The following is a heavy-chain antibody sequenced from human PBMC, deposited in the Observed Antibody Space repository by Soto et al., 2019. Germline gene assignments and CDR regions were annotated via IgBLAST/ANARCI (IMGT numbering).Heavy chain of an antibody. CDR1: GFTFSSYW. J-gene: IGHJ4*02. CDR3: SRGRGNYYFDY. CDR2: INSDGSSI. D-gene: IGHD3-10*01. Sequence: LRLSCAASGFTFSSYWMHWVRQAPGKGLVWVSRINSDGSSISYADSVKGRFTISRDNAKNTLYVQMNSLRAEDTAVYYCSRGRGNYYFDYWGQGTLVTVSS. V-gene: IGHV3-74*01.